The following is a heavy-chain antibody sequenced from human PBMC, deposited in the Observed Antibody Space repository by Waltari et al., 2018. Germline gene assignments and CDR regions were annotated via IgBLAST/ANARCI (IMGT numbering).Heavy chain of an antibody. V-gene: IGHV3-23*04. Sequence: EVQLVESGGGLVQPGGSLRLSCAASGFTFSSYAMSWVRQAPGKGLGWVSAISGSGVSTYYADSVKGRFTISRDNSKNTLYLQMNSLRAEDTAVYYCAKGPIVVPAATYYYYYGMDVWGQGTTVTVSS. D-gene: IGHD2-2*01. CDR3: AKGPIVVPAATYYYYYGMDV. CDR2: ISGSGVST. J-gene: IGHJ6*02. CDR1: GFTFSSYA.